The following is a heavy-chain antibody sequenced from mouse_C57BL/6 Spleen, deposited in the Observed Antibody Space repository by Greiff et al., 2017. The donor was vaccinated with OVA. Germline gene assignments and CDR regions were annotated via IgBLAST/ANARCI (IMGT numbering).Heavy chain of an antibody. D-gene: IGHD1-1*01. J-gene: IGHJ2*01. Sequence: VQLQQSGAELARPGASVKMSCKASGYTFTSYTMHWVKQRPGQGLEWIGYINPSSGYTKYNQKFKDKATLTADKSSSTAYMQLSSLTSEDSAVYYCARKEITTVVATRGFDYWGQGTTLTVSS. V-gene: IGHV1-4*01. CDR2: INPSSGYT. CDR3: ARKEITTVVATRGFDY. CDR1: GYTFTSYT.